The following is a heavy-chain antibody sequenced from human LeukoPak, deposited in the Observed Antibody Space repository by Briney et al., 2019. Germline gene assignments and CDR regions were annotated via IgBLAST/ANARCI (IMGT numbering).Heavy chain of an antibody. CDR2: ISGYNGNT. CDR1: GYTFTTYG. V-gene: IGHV1-18*01. D-gene: IGHD3-3*01. J-gene: IGHJ4*02. Sequence: ASVKVSCKASGYTFTTYGISWVRQAPGQGLEWMGWISGYNGNTSYAQKFQGRVIMTTDTSTTTAYMELRSLRSDDTAVYYCARDRGVAPFDYWGQGTLVTVSS. CDR3: ARDRGVAPFDY.